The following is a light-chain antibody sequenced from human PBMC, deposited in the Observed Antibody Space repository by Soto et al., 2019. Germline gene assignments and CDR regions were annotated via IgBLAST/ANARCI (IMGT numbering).Light chain of an antibody. CDR2: EVR. Sequence: QSVLTQPASVSGSPGQSITISCTGTSSDVGGYNYVSWYQHHPGKAPKLMIYEVRNRPSGVSNRFSGSKSGNTASLTISGLQAEDEADYYCSSYATSRTRPWVFGGGTKVTVL. V-gene: IGLV2-14*01. CDR1: SSDVGGYNY. J-gene: IGLJ3*02. CDR3: SSYATSRTRPWV.